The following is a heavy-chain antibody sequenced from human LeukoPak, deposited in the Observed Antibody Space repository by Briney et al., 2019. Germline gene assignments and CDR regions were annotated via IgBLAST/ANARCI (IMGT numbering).Heavy chain of an antibody. CDR3: ARGGGRDGYTADY. CDR2: IKEGGSEQ. J-gene: IGHJ4*02. Sequence: PGGSLRLSCAASGFTFSNYWMSWVRQAPGKGLEWVANIKEGGSEQYYVDSVRGRFTISRDNAKNSLSLQMSSLRAEDTAVYYCARGGGRDGYTADYWGQGTLVTVSS. D-gene: IGHD5-24*01. V-gene: IGHV3-7*01. CDR1: GFTFSNYW.